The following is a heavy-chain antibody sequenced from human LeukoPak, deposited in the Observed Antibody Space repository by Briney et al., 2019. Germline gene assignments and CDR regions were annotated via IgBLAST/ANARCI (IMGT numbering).Heavy chain of an antibody. CDR2: INPDSGDT. CDR3: ARVGYYYGAGSHFKALGS. V-gene: IGHV1-2*04. J-gene: IGHJ4*02. CDR1: GYTFSDYY. Sequence: ASVKVSCKASGYTFSDYYIHWVRQAPGQGLEWMGWINPDSGDTNYEQKFQDWVTMTRDTSVNTDYMELSSLKSDDTAVYYCARVGYYYGAGSHFKALGSWGQGTLVIVSS. D-gene: IGHD3-10*01.